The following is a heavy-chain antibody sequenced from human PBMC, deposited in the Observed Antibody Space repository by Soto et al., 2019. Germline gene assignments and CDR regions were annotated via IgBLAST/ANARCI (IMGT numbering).Heavy chain of an antibody. J-gene: IGHJ4*02. D-gene: IGHD3-16*01. CDR2: INRDSTVI. CDR1: GFSFSTHY. Sequence: EEQLVESGGGLVQPGGSLSLSCAASGFSFSTHYMNWVRQTPGKGLEWVSSINRDSTVIKYADSVKGRFTISRDNARNSLSLQMNSLRAEDTAVYYCLNGDYYVGRGTLVTVSS. V-gene: IGHV3-48*01. CDR3: LNGDYY.